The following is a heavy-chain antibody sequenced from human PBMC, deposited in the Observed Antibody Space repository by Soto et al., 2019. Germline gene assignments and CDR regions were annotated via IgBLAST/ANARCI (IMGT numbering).Heavy chain of an antibody. V-gene: IGHV1-69*01. CDR2: IIPIFGTA. CDR3: ARTSSSSRPLGYYGMDV. CDR1: GGTFSSYT. Sequence: QVQLVRSGAEVKKPGSSVKVSCKASGGTFSSYTISCARQAPRQGLEWMGGIIPIFGTANYAQKFQGRVTITADESTSTAYMELSSLRAEDTAVYYCARTSSSSRPLGYYGMDVWGQGTTVTVSS. D-gene: IGHD6-13*01. J-gene: IGHJ6*02.